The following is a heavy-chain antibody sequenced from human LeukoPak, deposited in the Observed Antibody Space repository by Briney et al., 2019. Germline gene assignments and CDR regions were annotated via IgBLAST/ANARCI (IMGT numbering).Heavy chain of an antibody. CDR2: INHSGST. J-gene: IGHJ4*02. V-gene: IGHV4-34*01. CDR3: ATGYSSSWYYFDY. Sequence: SETLSLTCAVYGGSFSGYYWSWIRQPPGKGLEWIGEINHSGSTNYNPSLKSRVTISVDTSKNQFSLKLSSVTAADTAVYYCATGYSSSWYYFDYWGQGSLVTVSS. CDR1: GGSFSGYY. D-gene: IGHD6-13*01.